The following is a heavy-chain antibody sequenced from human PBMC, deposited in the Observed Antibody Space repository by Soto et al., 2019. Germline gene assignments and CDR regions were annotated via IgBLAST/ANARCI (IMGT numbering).Heavy chain of an antibody. CDR3: AREYMVRGARMDV. CDR2: IYHSGST. J-gene: IGHJ6*02. CDR1: GGSISSGGYY. V-gene: IGHV4-30-2*01. D-gene: IGHD3-10*01. Sequence: QLQLQESGSGLVKPSQTLSLTCAVSGGSISSGGYYWSWIRQPPGKGLEWIGYIYHSGSTYYNPSLKSRVTISVDRSKNQCSLKLSSVTAADTAVYYCAREYMVRGARMDVWGQGTTVTVSS.